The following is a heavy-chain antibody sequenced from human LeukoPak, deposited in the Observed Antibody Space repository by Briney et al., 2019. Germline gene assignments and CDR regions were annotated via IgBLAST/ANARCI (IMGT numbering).Heavy chain of an antibody. D-gene: IGHD3-3*01. CDR3: ARGRTIFGVVIILPKTIFDY. J-gene: IGHJ4*02. Sequence: SETLSLTCAVYGGSFSGYYWSWIRQPPGKGLEWIGEINHSGSTNYNPSLKSRVTISVDTSKNQFSLKLSSVTAADTAVYYCARGRTIFGVVIILPKTIFDYWGQGTLVTVFS. CDR1: GGSFSGYY. CDR2: INHSGST. V-gene: IGHV4-34*01.